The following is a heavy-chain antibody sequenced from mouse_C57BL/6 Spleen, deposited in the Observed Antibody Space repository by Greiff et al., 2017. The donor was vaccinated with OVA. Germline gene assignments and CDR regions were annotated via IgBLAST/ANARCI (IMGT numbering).Heavy chain of an antibody. V-gene: IGHV1-81*01. J-gene: IGHJ4*01. D-gene: IGHD2-4*01. Sequence: VQLQQSGAELARPGASVKLSCKASGYTFTSYGISWVKQRTGQGLEWIGEIYPRSGNTYYNEKFKGKATLTADKSSSTAYMELRSLTSEDSAVYFCARGDDYDAESAMDYWGQGTSVTVSS. CDR2: IYPRSGNT. CDR1: GYTFTSYG. CDR3: ARGDDYDAESAMDY.